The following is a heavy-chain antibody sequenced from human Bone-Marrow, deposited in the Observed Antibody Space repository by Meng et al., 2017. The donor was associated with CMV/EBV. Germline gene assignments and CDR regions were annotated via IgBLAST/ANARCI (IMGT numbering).Heavy chain of an antibody. J-gene: IGHJ5*02. Sequence: SETLSLTCTVPGGSISSSSYYWGWIRQPPGKGLEWIGGIYYSGSTYYNPSLKSRVTISVDTSKNQFSLKLSSVTAADTAVYYCARYRNSEYYDFWSGYYNWFDPWGQGTLVTVSS. CDR3: ARYRNSEYYDFWSGYYNWFDP. CDR2: IYYSGST. D-gene: IGHD3-3*01. V-gene: IGHV4-39*07. CDR1: GGSISSSSYY.